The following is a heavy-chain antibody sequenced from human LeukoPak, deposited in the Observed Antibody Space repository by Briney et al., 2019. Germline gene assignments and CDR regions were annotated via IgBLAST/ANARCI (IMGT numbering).Heavy chain of an antibody. Sequence: ASVKVSCKAPGYTFTSYDINWVRQATGQGLEWMGWVNPNSGNTGYAQKFQGRVTMTRNTSISTAYMELSSLRSEDTAVYYCARVRITIFGVVIYGMDVWGQGTTVTVSS. CDR2: VNPNSGNT. V-gene: IGHV1-8*01. J-gene: IGHJ6*02. D-gene: IGHD3-3*01. CDR3: ARVRITIFGVVIYGMDV. CDR1: GYTFTSYD.